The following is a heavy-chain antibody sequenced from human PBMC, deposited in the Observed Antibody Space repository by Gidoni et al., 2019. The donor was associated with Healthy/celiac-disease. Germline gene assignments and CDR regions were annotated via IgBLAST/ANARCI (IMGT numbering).Heavy chain of an antibody. CDR1: GYTFTGYY. J-gene: IGHJ4*02. V-gene: IGHV1-2*02. Sequence: QVQLVQSGAEVKKPGASVKVSCKASGYTFTGYYMHWVRQAPGQGLEWMGWINPNSGGTNYAQKFQGRVTMTRDTSISTAYMELSRLRSDDTAVYYCARSGSGSYWPPSEFDYWGQGTLVTVSS. CDR3: ARSGSGSYWPPSEFDY. D-gene: IGHD1-26*01. CDR2: INPNSGGT.